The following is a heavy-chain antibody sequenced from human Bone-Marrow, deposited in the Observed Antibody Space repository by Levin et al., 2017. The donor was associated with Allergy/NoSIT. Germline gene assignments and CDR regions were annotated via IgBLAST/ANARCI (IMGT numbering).Heavy chain of an antibody. J-gene: IGHJ4*02. CDR2: ISAYNGNT. V-gene: IGHV1-18*01. CDR1: GYTFTSYG. CDR3: ARDPSRGYSGYVDY. D-gene: IGHD5-12*01. Sequence: ASVKVSCKASGYTFTSYGISWVRQAPGQGLEWMGWISAYNGNTNYAQKLQGRVTMTTDTSTGTAYMELRSLRSDDTAVYYCARDPSRGYSGYVDYWGQGTLVTVSS.